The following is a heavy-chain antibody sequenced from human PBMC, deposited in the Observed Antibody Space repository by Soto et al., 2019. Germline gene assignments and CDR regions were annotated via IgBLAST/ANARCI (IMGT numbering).Heavy chain of an antibody. Sequence: PSETLSLTCAVSSGSISSSNWWSWVRQPPGKGLEWIGEIYHSGSTNYNPSLKSRVTISVDKSKNQFSLKLSSVTAADTAVYYCARSNSGYDFYYYWGQGTLVTVSS. CDR1: SGSISSSNW. D-gene: IGHD5-12*01. V-gene: IGHV4-4*02. CDR3: ARSNSGYDFYYY. CDR2: IYHSGST. J-gene: IGHJ4*02.